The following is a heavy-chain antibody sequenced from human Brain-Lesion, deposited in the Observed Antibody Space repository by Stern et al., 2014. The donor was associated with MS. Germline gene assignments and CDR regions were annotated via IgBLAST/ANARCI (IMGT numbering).Heavy chain of an antibody. Sequence: QLQLQESGPGLVKPSETLSLTCTVAGGSVSSTSYAWAWIRQPPGKGLEWIGTIYYSGNTYYSPSLKGRLPISLDTSKNQFSRQWRSVTAADTAVYYCAGEEDIRYCSGGSCTGNWFDPWGQGTLVTVSS. CDR1: GGSVSSTSYA. D-gene: IGHD2-15*01. V-gene: IGHV4-39*01. J-gene: IGHJ5*02. CDR2: IYYSGNT. CDR3: AGEEDIRYCSGGSCTGNWFDP.